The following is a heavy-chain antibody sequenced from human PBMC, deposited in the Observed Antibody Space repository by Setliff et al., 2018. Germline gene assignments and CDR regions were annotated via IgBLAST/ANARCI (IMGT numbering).Heavy chain of an antibody. CDR3: ARGPRFDYESLTYRRRFDP. Sequence: SETLSLTCTVSGGSISSGSYYWTWIRQPAGKGLEWIGHFYTSGITSYNPSLKSRVTISVDTSKNQFSLKLSSVTAADTAVYFCARGPRFDYESLTYRRRFDPWGQGTQVTVSS. CDR1: GGSISSGSYY. J-gene: IGHJ5*02. V-gene: IGHV4-61*09. CDR2: FYTSGIT. D-gene: IGHD3-22*01.